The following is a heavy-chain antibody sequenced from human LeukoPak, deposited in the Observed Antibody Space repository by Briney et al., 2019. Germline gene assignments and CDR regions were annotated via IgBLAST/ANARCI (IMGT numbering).Heavy chain of an antibody. J-gene: IGHJ4*02. D-gene: IGHD2-21*02. CDR3: ARDLIFPAVTAMWESDY. CDR1: GFTFSSYW. V-gene: IGHV3-74*01. CDR2: INSDGSST. Sequence: GGSLRLSCAASGFTFSSYWMHWVRQAPGKGLVWVSRINSDGSSTSYADSVKGRFTISRDNAKNTLYLQMNSLRAEDTAVYYCARDLIFPAVTAMWESDYWGQGTLVTVSS.